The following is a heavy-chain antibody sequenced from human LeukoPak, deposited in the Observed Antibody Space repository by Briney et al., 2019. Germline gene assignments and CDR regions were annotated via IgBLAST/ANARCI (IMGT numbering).Heavy chain of an antibody. V-gene: IGHV4-39*01. CDR3: ARASKASYGSRRVAFDI. Sequence: SETLSLTCTVSGGSISSSSYYWGWIRQPPGKGLEWIGSIYYSGSTYYNPSLKSRVTISVDTSKNQFSLKLSSVTAADMAVYYCARASKASYGSRRVAFDIWGQGTMVTVSS. J-gene: IGHJ3*02. CDR2: IYYSGST. D-gene: IGHD5-18*01. CDR1: GGSISSSSYY.